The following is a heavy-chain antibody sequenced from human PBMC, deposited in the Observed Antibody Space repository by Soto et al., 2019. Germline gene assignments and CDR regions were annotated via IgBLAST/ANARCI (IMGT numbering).Heavy chain of an antibody. CDR2: IYHSGST. CDR1: GGSISSGGYS. V-gene: IGHV4-30-2*01. D-gene: IGHD6-13*01. J-gene: IGHJ6*02. CDR3: ARGGQLAAHGYYYYYYGMDV. Sequence: KPSETLSLTCAVSGGSISSGGYSWSWIRQPPGKGLEWIGYIYHSGSTYYNPSLKSRVTISVDRSKNQFSLKLSSVTAADTAVYYCARGGQLAAHGYYYYYYGMDVWGQGTTVTVSS.